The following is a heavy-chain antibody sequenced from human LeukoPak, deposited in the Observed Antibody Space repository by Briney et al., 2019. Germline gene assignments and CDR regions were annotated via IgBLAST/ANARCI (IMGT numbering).Heavy chain of an antibody. D-gene: IGHD6-13*01. CDR1: GFTFSSYA. CDR2: ISGSGGST. CDR3: ASLNSYSSSWYFDY. J-gene: IGHJ4*02. Sequence: GGSLRLSCAASGFTFSSYAMSWVRQAPGKGLEWVSAISGSGGSTYYADSVKGRFTISRHNSKNTLYLQMNSLRAEDTAVYYCASLNSYSSSWYFDYWGQGTLVTVSS. V-gene: IGHV3-23*01.